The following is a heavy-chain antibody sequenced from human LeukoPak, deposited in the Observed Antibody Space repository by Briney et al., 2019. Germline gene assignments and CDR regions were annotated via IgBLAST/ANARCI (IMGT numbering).Heavy chain of an antibody. J-gene: IGHJ3*02. CDR3: ARDPNPLIVVVVAATDAFDI. Sequence: ASVKVSCKASGYTFTGYYMHWVRQAPGQGLEWMGWINPNSGGTNYAQKFQGRVTMTRDTSISTAYMELSRLRSDDTAVYYCARDPNPLIVVVVAATDAFDIWGQGTMVTVSS. V-gene: IGHV1-2*02. CDR2: INPNSGGT. CDR1: GYTFTGYY. D-gene: IGHD2-15*01.